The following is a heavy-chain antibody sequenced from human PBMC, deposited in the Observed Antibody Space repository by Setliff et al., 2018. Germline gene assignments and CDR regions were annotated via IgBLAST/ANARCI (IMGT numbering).Heavy chain of an antibody. Sequence: SETLSLTCTVSGYSISSGYIGGWIRQPPGKGLEWVGNIGHTGSINYNPSLKSRVTISMDTSKNQFSLKVSSVTAADTAVYYCARYSGYEDVDYWGQGTLVTVSS. V-gene: IGHV4-38-2*02. J-gene: IGHJ4*02. CDR3: ARYSGYEDVDY. D-gene: IGHD5-12*01. CDR1: GYSISSGYI. CDR2: IGHTGSI.